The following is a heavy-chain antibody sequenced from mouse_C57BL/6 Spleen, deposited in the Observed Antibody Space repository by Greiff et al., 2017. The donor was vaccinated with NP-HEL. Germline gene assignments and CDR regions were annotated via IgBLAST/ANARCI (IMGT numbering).Heavy chain of an antibody. CDR2: ISNGGGST. CDR3: AGGWYHDDGYYSGAMDY. V-gene: IGHV5-12*01. D-gene: IGHD2-3*01. CDR1: GFTFSDYY. Sequence: EVMLVESGGGLVQPGGSLKLSCAASGFTFSDYYMYWVRQTPEKRLEWVAYISNGGGSTYYPDTVKGRFTISRDTATNTLYLRMSRLKSEDTARYYCAGGWYHDDGYYSGAMDYWGQGTSVTVSS. J-gene: IGHJ4*01.